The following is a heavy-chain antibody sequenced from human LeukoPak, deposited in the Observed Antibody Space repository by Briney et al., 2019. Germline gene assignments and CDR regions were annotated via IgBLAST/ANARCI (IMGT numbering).Heavy chain of an antibody. CDR2: INHSGST. J-gene: IGHJ3*02. CDR3: ARDSTSCTDI. Sequence: SETLSLTCAVYGGSFSGYHWSWTRQPPGKGLEWIGEINHSGSTNYNPSLKSRVTISVDTSKNQFSLKLSSVTAADTAVYYCARDSTSCTDIWGQGTMVTVSS. V-gene: IGHV4-34*01. D-gene: IGHD2-2*01. CDR1: GGSFSGYH.